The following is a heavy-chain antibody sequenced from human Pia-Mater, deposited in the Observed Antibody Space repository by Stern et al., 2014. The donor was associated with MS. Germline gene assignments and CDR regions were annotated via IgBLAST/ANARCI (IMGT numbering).Heavy chain of an antibody. D-gene: IGHD1-14*01. V-gene: IGHV5-51*01. Sequence: QLVQSGAELIRPGESLKISCKGSGYKFSIYWIAWVRQMPGKGLEWMGIIYPADSETRYSPSFQGQVTMSADKSTSTAYLQWSSLNASDTAMYFCARQTTAWASDVWGQGTLVTVSS. J-gene: IGHJ4*02. CDR2: IYPADSET. CDR3: ARQTTAWASDV. CDR1: GYKFSIYW.